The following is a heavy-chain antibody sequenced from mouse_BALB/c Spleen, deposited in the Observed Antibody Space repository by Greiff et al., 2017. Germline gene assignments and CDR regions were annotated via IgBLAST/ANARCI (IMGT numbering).Heavy chain of an antibody. CDR1: GFTFSSFG. J-gene: IGHJ3*01. D-gene: IGHD2-4*01. CDR2: ISSGSSTI. Sequence: EVKLMESGGGLVQPGGSRKLSCAASGFTFSSFGMHWVRQAPEKGLEWVAYISSGSSTIYYADTVKGRFTISRDNPKNTLFLQMTSLRSEDTAMYYGARSGDYDGGFAYWGQGTLVTVSA. CDR3: ARSGDYDGGFAY. V-gene: IGHV5-17*02.